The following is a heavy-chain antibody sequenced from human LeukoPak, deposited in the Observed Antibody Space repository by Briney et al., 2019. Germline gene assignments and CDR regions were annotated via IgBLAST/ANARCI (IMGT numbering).Heavy chain of an antibody. CDR1: GGSLSSYH. Sequence: PSETLSLTCTVSGGSLSSYHWSWIRQPPGKGLEWIGYIYYSGSTNYNPSLKSRVTISVDTSKNQFSLKLSSVTTADTAVYYCARALEALYYFDYWGQGTLVTVSS. CDR2: IYYSGST. V-gene: IGHV4-59*01. CDR3: ARALEALYYFDY. J-gene: IGHJ4*02.